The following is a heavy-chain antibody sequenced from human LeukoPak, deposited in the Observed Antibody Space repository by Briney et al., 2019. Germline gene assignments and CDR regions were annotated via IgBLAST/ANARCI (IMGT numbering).Heavy chain of an antibody. V-gene: IGHV3-30*18. J-gene: IGHJ6*02. CDR2: ISYDGSNK. Sequence: GGSLRLSCAASGFXFSSYGIHWVRQAPGKGLEWVAVISYDGSNKYYADSVKGRFTISRDNSKNTLYLQMNSLRAEDTAVYYCAKDQDIVVVPAAKGYYYYGMDVWGQGTTVTVSS. D-gene: IGHD2-2*01. CDR3: AKDQDIVVVPAAKGYYYYGMDV. CDR1: GFXFSSYG.